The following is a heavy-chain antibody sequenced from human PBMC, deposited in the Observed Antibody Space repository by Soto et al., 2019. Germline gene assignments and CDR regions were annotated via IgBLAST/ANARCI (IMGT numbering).Heavy chain of an antibody. D-gene: IGHD6-19*01. CDR1: GGSISSSSYF. CDR3: GRRVRIAVAPFDY. Sequence: SETLSLTCSASGGSISSSSYFWDWIRQPPGKGLEWIASIYSSGSTYYNPSLKSRVTISIDTSKNQFSLKLSSVTAADTAVYYCGRRVRIAVAPFDYWGQGTLVTVSS. V-gene: IGHV4-39*01. J-gene: IGHJ4*02. CDR2: IYSSGST.